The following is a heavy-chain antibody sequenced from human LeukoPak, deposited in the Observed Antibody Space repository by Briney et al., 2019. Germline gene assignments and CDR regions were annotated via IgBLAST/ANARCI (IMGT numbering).Heavy chain of an antibody. V-gene: IGHV3-53*01. CDR2: IYSGAST. Sequence: GGSLRLSCAASGFTVSSNYMSWVRQAPGKGLEWVSVIYSGASTYYADSVKGRFTISRDNSKNTLYLQMNSLRAEDTAVYYCARDRGRSRQYYYYYYGMDVWGQGTTVTVSS. CDR1: GFTVSSNY. J-gene: IGHJ6*02. CDR3: ARDRGRSRQYYYYYYGMDV.